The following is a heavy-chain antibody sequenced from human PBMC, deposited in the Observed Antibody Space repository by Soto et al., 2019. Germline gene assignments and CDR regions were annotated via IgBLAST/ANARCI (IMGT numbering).Heavy chain of an antibody. CDR2: IYYSGST. J-gene: IGHJ4*01. D-gene: IGHD3-10*01. V-gene: IGHV4-30-4*01. CDR1: GGSISSGDYY. CDR3: ARAGVGTRCEY. Sequence: SETLSLTCTVSGGSISSGDYYWSWIRQPPGKGLEWIGYIYYSGSTYYNPSLKSRVTISIDTSKNQFSLKLSSATATDTAVYYWARAGVGTRCEYLCNGTLVAVSS.